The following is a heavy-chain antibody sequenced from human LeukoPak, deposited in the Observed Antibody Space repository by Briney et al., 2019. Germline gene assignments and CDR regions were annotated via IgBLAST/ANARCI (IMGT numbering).Heavy chain of an antibody. Sequence: EGSLRLSCAASGFTVSSSHMTWVRQTPGKGLEWVSVTYSGGNTDYADSVKGRFTISRDNSKNTLYLQMSSLRVEDTAIYYCARGRNYFPIDYWGQGTFVIVSS. D-gene: IGHD2/OR15-2a*01. V-gene: IGHV3-53*01. CDR3: ARGRNYFPIDY. CDR2: TYSGGNT. CDR1: GFTVSSSH. J-gene: IGHJ4*02.